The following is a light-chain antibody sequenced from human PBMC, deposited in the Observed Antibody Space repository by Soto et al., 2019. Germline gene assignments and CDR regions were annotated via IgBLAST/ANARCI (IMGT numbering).Light chain of an antibody. V-gene: IGLV1-51*02. CDR3: GTWDSSHVV. J-gene: IGLJ2*01. CDR1: SSNIGNNY. CDR2: ENN. Sequence: QSVLTQPPSVSAAPGQKVTISCSGSSSNIGNNYVSWYQQLPGTAPKLLIYENNKRPSGIPDRFSGPKSGTSATLGITGLQTGDEADYYCGTWDSSHVVFGGGTKLTVL.